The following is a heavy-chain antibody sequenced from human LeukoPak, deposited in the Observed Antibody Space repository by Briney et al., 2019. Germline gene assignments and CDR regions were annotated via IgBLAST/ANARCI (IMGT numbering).Heavy chain of an antibody. D-gene: IGHD3-3*01. CDR2: IYHSGST. V-gene: IGHV4-38-2*01. CDR1: GYSISSGYY. J-gene: IGHJ5*02. CDR3: ARQGQYYDFWSGYVNWFDP. Sequence: SETLSLTCAVSGYSISSGYYWGWIRQPPGKGLEWIGSIYHSGSTYYNPSLKSRVTRSVDTSKNQFSLKLSSVTAADTAVYYCARQGQYYDFWSGYVNWFDPWGQGTLVTVSS.